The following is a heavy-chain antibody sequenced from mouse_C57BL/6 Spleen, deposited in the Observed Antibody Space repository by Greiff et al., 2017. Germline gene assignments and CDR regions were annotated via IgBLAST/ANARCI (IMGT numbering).Heavy chain of an antibody. D-gene: IGHD1-1*01. CDR1: GYTFTDYN. Sequence: EVKLLESGPELVKPGASVKMSCKASGYTFTDYNMHWVKQSHGKSLEWIGYINPNNGGTSYNQKFKGKATLTVNKSSSTAYMELRSLTSEDSAVYYCARVCYGSSYGFAYWGQGTLVTVSA. J-gene: IGHJ3*01. V-gene: IGHV1-22*01. CDR3: ARVCYGSSYGFAY. CDR2: INPNNGGT.